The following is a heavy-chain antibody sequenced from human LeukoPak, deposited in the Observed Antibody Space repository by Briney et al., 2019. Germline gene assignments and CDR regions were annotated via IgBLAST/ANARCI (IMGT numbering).Heavy chain of an antibody. Sequence: GGSLRLSCAASGFTFSSYWMSWVRQAPGKGLEWGANIKQDGSEKYYVDSVKGRFTISRDNAKNSLYLQMNSLRAEDTAVYYCARDRLGSSSWYSWFDPWGQGTLVTVSS. J-gene: IGHJ5*02. CDR3: ARDRLGSSSWYSWFDP. D-gene: IGHD6-13*01. CDR1: GFTFSSYW. CDR2: IKQDGSEK. V-gene: IGHV3-7*01.